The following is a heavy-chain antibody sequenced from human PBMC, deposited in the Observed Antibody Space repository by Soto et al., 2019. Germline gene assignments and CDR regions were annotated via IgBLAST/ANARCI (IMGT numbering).Heavy chain of an antibody. Sequence: EVQLLESGGGLVQPGGSLRLSCAASGFTFSTYAMSWVRQAPGKGLEWVSVISASGGSTFYADSVKGRFTVSRDNSRNTLYLQVISLRVEDTAVYYCAQDLSTSTNYNYGMDGWGQGTTVTVSS. D-gene: IGHD2-2*01. V-gene: IGHV3-23*01. CDR2: ISASGGST. CDR1: GFTFSTYA. J-gene: IGHJ6*02. CDR3: AQDLSTSTNYNYGMDG.